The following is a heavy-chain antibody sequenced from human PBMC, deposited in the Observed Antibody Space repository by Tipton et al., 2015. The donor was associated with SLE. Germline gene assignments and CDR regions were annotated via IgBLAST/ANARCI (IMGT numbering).Heavy chain of an antibody. CDR1: GFTFSNYW. Sequence: LRLSCAASGFTFSNYWMTWVRQAPGKGLEWVANIKKDGSQKFYVDSVKGRFTISRDNAKKSLSLQMNSLRAEDTAVYYCVGGNFNYEDAVDVWGRGTMVTVSS. CDR2: IKKDGSQK. CDR3: VGGNFNYEDAVDV. D-gene: IGHD1-7*01. V-gene: IGHV3-7*04. J-gene: IGHJ3*01.